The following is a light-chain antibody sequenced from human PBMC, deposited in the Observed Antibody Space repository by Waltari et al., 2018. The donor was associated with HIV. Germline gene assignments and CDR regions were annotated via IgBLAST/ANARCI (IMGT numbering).Light chain of an antibody. J-gene: IGLJ2*01. V-gene: IGLV2-23*02. CDR3: CSYAGSNTYVV. CDR2: EVT. Sequence: QSALTQPASVSGSPGQSITISCTGTTSDVGIYNLVSWYQQHPGKAPKLMIYEVTKRPSGVSNRFSGSKSGNTASLTISGLQAEDEADYYCCSYAGSNTYVVFGGGTKLTVL. CDR1: TSDVGIYNL.